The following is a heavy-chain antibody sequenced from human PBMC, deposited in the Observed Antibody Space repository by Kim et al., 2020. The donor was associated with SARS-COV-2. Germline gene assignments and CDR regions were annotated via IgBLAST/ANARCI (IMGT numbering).Heavy chain of an antibody. CDR3: ARTKYSYGFFDY. J-gene: IGHJ4*02. V-gene: IGHV5-51*01. CDR1: GHSFTNYW. D-gene: IGHD3-16*02. Sequence: GESLKISCKASGHSFTNYWIAWVRQMPGKGLEWMGIIYPDDSHTTYSPSFQGQVTISAVKSISTAYLQWSSLKASDTGIYYCARTKYSYGFFDYWGQGTLVTVSS. CDR2: IYPDDSHT.